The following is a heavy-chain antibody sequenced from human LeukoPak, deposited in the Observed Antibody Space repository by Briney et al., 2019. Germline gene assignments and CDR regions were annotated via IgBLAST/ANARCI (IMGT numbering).Heavy chain of an antibody. V-gene: IGHV4-34*01. CDR2: INHSGST. CDR3: GRHGYGDIGNWFDP. Sequence: SETLSLTCAVYGGSFSGYYWSWIRQPPGKGLEWIGEINHSGSTNYNPSLKSRVTISVDTSKNQFSLKLSSVTAADTAVYYCGRHGYGDIGNWFDPWGRGTLVTVSS. CDR1: GGSFSGYY. D-gene: IGHD2-2*03. J-gene: IGHJ5*02.